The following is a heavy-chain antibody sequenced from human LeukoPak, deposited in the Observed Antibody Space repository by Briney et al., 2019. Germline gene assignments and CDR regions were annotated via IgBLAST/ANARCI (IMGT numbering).Heavy chain of an antibody. CDR1: GGSISSGGYY. D-gene: IGHD1-7*01. CDR3: ARSPYNWNYANYYLDY. V-gene: IGHV4-61*02. J-gene: IGHJ4*02. CDR2: IYTSGST. Sequence: SETLSLTCTVSGGSISSGGYYWSWIRQPAGKGLEWIGRIYTSGSTNYNPSLKSRVTISVDTSKNQFSLKLSSVTAADTAVYYCARSPYNWNYANYYLDYWGQGTLVTVSS.